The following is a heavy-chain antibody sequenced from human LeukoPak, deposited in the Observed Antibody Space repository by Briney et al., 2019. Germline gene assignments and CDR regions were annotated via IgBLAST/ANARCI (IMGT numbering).Heavy chain of an antibody. J-gene: IGHJ4*02. D-gene: IGHD2-2*01. CDR3: ATAYTRHYFDH. Sequence: GGSLRLSCAASGFTVSSNYMSWVRQAPGKGLEWVSVLYSGGSTYCADSVKGRFTISRDNSKKTLYLQMNSLRAEDTAVYYCATAYTRHYFDHWGQGTLVTASS. CDR1: GFTVSSNY. CDR2: LYSGGST. V-gene: IGHV3-66*01.